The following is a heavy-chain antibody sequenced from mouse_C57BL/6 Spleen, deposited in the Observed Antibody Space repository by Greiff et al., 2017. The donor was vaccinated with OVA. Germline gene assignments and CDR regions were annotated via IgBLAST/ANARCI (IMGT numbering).Heavy chain of an antibody. Sequence: QVQLKESGTELVKPGASVKLSCKASGYTFTSYWMHWVKQRPGQGLEWIGNINPSNGGTNYNEKFKSKATLTVDKSSSTAYMQLSSLTSEDSAVYYCARGGGFITPDYWGQGTTLTVSS. CDR2: INPSNGGT. V-gene: IGHV1-53*01. CDR3: ARGGGFITPDY. D-gene: IGHD1-1*01. J-gene: IGHJ2*01. CDR1: GYTFTSYW.